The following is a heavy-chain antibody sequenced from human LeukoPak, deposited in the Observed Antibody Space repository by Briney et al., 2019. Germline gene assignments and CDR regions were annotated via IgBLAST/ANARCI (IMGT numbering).Heavy chain of an antibody. J-gene: IGHJ4*02. CDR1: EFTFSSYW. Sequence: GGSLRLSCAASEFTFSSYWMSWLRQAPGKGLEWVANIKQDGSEKYYMDSVKGRFTISRDNAKNSLYLQMHSLRAEDTAMYYCARDPSCSGGTCRDGYFDYWGRGILVTVSS. CDR3: ARDPSCSGGTCRDGYFDY. D-gene: IGHD2-15*01. CDR2: IKQDGSEK. V-gene: IGHV3-7*01.